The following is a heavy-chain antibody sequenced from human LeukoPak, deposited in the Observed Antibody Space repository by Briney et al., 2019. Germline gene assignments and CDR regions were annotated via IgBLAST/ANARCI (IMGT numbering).Heavy chain of an antibody. Sequence: GGSLRLSCAASGFTFSSYAMSWVRQAPGKGLEWVSAISGSGGSTYYADSVKGRFTISRDNSKNTLYLQMISLRAEDTAVYYCAKSGSRFLEWLQNPYMDVWGKGTTVTVSS. CDR1: GFTFSSYA. D-gene: IGHD3-3*01. V-gene: IGHV3-23*01. CDR3: AKSGSRFLEWLQNPYMDV. CDR2: ISGSGGST. J-gene: IGHJ6*03.